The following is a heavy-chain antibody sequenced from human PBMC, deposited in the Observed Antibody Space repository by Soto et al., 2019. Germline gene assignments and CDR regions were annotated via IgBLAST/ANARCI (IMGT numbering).Heavy chain of an antibody. V-gene: IGHV1-3*01. D-gene: IGHD3-3*01. CDR3: TRDRLTIFGVVIINGMDV. CDR2: INAGNGST. CDR1: GYTFTSYA. J-gene: IGHJ6*02. Sequence: VASVKVSCKASGYTFTSYAMHWVRQAPVQRLEWMGWINAGNGSTKYSQKFQGRVTITRDTSASTAYMELSSLRSEDTAVYYCTRDRLTIFGVVIINGMDVWGQGTTVTVSS.